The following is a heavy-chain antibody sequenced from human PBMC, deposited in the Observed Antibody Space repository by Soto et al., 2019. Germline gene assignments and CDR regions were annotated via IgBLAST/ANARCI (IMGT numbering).Heavy chain of an antibody. J-gene: IGHJ6*02. D-gene: IGHD2-2*01. CDR3: ARDSDCHSTSCFFRPRV. CDR2: ISGGGSYI. Sequence: GFRWIACAVSGCSACDQNTNSVRTVTGRGLEWVSGISGGGSYIFYADSVQGRFSISRDNPKNSLFLEMNSLRVEDTAVYYCARDSDCHSTSCFFRPRVRAEGTSVTVYS. V-gene: IGHV3-21*06. CDR1: GCSACDQN.